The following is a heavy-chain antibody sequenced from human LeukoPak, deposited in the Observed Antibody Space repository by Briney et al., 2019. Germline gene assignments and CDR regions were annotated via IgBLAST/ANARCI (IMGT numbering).Heavy chain of an antibody. J-gene: IGHJ4*02. V-gene: IGHV3-33*01. Sequence: GVSLRLSCAASGFTFSSYGMHWVRQAPGKGLEWVAVIWYDGSNKYYADSVKGRFTISRDNSKNTLYLQMNSLRAEDTAVYYCARGLAGISSDYWGQGTLVTVSS. D-gene: IGHD6-13*01. CDR2: IWYDGSNK. CDR1: GFTFSSYG. CDR3: ARGLAGISSDY.